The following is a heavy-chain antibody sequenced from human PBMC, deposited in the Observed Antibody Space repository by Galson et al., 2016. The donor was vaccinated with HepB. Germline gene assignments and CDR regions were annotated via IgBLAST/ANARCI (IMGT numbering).Heavy chain of an antibody. CDR2: INNDGSST. J-gene: IGHJ6*02. D-gene: IGHD3-3*01. CDR3: ARYAGVRYDFWSAYSDAYYYYGMDV. V-gene: IGHV3-74*01. Sequence: SLRLSCAASGFTFSIYWMHWVRQAPGKGLVWVSRINNDGSSTSYADSVKGRFTISRDNAKNTLYLKMNSLRAEDKAVYYCARYAGVRYDFWSAYSDAYYYYGMDVWGQGTTVTVSS. CDR1: GFTFSIYW.